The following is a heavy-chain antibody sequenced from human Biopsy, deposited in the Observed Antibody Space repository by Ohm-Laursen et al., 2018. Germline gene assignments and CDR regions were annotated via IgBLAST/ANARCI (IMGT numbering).Heavy chain of an antibody. CDR1: GESFNGYY. CDR3: VRGVDYYDPYHYYALDV. V-gene: IGHV4-34*01. D-gene: IGHD3-22*01. CDR2: INHSGRT. J-gene: IGHJ6*02. Sequence: GTLSLTCVVYGESFNGYYWSWIRQTPGKGLEWIGEINHSGRTNYNPSLKSRVTISVDTSRNQFSLKVRSVTAADTAVYYCVRGVDYYDPYHYYALDVWGQGTTVTVSS.